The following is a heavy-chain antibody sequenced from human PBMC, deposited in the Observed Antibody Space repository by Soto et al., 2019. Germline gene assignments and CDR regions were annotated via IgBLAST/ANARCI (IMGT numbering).Heavy chain of an antibody. CDR1: GFTFSSYG. V-gene: IGHV3-30*18. CDR3: AKDRGGDCPDNSCYFGADY. D-gene: IGHD2-2*01. J-gene: IGHJ4*02. Sequence: GSLRLSCVGSGFTFSSYGMHWVRQAPGKGLECVAVISDTGSSHYYAASVEGRFTISRENSKNTLSLHMDRLRVEDTAVYYCAKDRGGDCPDNSCYFGADYWGQGTPVTVSS. CDR2: ISDTGSSH.